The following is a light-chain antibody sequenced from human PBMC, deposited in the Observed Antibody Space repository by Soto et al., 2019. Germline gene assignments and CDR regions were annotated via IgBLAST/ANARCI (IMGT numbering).Light chain of an antibody. V-gene: IGKV3-20*01. Sequence: ESVFTLSPGTLSLSPGDRVTLSCRASQSVSSDYLAWYQQKPGQAPRLVIYATSRRATGIPDRFSGSGSGTDFTLTLSRLEPEDFAMYYCQQYGDYNSPRYSFGQGTRLEI. CDR1: QSVSSDY. CDR3: QQYGDYNSPRYS. J-gene: IGKJ2*03. CDR2: ATS.